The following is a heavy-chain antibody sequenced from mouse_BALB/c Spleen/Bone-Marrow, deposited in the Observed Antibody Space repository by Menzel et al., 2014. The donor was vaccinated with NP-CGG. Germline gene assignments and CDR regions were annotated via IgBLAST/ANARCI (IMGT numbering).Heavy chain of an antibody. CDR3: ATYDGFYFDY. J-gene: IGHJ2*01. D-gene: IGHD2-3*01. CDR2: ISYSGST. CDR1: GDSITSGY. Sequence: EVKLMESGPSLVKPSQPLSLPCSVTGDSITSGYWNWIRKSPGNKLEYMGYISYSGSTYYSPSLKSRISITRDTSKNQYYLQLNSVTTEDTATYYCATYDGFYFDYWGQGTTLTVSS. V-gene: IGHV3-8*02.